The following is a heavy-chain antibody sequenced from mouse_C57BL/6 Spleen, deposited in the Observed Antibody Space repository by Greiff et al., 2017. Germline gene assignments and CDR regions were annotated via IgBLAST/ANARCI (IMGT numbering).Heavy chain of an antibody. Sequence: EVQLVESGGGLVKPGGSLKLSCAASGFTFSSYTMSWVRQTPEKRLEWVATINGGGGNTYYPESVQGRFTISRDNATNTLYLQLSSLRSEDTALYYCARIYDYDDAMDYWGQGTSVTVSS. CDR2: INGGGGNT. V-gene: IGHV5-9*01. J-gene: IGHJ4*01. CDR3: ARIYDYDDAMDY. D-gene: IGHD2-4*01. CDR1: GFTFSSYT.